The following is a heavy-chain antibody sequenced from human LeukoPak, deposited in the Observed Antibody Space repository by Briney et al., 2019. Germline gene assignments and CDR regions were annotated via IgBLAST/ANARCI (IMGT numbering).Heavy chain of an antibody. CDR2: IYSGGAT. CDR3: AKVLADPKGHDAFDI. CDR1: GITVSTNY. V-gene: IGHV3-53*01. Sequence: QAGGSLRLSCAASGITVSTNYMSWVRQAPGKGLEWVSIIYSGGATFYADSVKGRFTISRENSKNTLWLQMNSLRAEDTAVYYCAKVLADPKGHDAFDIWGQGTMVTVSS. J-gene: IGHJ3*02.